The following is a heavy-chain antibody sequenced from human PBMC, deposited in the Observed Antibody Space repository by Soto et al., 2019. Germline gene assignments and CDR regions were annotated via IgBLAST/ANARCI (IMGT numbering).Heavy chain of an antibody. CDR2: IYYSGST. CDR3: ASSRGDLYYDSSGYYPY. CDR1: VGSISRGGYY. V-gene: IGHV4-31*03. D-gene: IGHD3-22*01. Sequence: PAETLSLTCTVSVGSISRGGYYWIWIRHHPGKGLEWIGYIYYSGSTYYNPSLKSRVTISVDTSKNQFSLKLSSVTAADTAVYYCASSRGDLYYDSSGYYPYWGQGTLVTVSS. J-gene: IGHJ4*02.